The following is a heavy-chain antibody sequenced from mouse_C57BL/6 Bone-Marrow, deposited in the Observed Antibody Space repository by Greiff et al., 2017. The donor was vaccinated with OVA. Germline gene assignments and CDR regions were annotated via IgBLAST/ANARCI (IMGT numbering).Heavy chain of an antibody. Sequence: VQLQQPGAELVKPGASVKLSCKASGYTFTSYWMHWVKQRPGQGLEWIGMIHPNSGSTNYNEKFKSKATLTVYKSSSTAYMQLSSLTSENSAVYYWSRSYYYGSSYWFACWYRGTRVTVSA. V-gene: IGHV1-64*01. CDR1: GYTFTSYW. D-gene: IGHD1-1*01. J-gene: IGHJ3*01. CDR2: IHPNSGST. CDR3: SRSYYYGSSYWFAC.